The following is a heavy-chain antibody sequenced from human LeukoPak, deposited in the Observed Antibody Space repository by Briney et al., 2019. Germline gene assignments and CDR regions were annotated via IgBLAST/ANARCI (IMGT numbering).Heavy chain of an antibody. D-gene: IGHD3-22*01. V-gene: IGHV3-23*01. Sequence: GGSLRLSCAASGVTFSSYAMSWVRQAPGKGLEWVSAISGSGGSIYYAGSVKGRFTISRDNSKNTLYLQMNSLRAEDTAIFYCAKDLGFFDSSGYCLVYAFDIWGQGTMVTVSS. J-gene: IGHJ3*02. CDR1: GVTFSSYA. CDR2: ISGSGGSI. CDR3: AKDLGFFDSSGYCLVYAFDI.